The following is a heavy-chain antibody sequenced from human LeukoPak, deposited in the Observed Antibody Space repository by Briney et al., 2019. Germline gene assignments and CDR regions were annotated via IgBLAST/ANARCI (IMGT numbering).Heavy chain of an antibody. V-gene: IGHV1-18*01. CDR1: GYTFTSYG. J-gene: IGHJ4*02. CDR3: ARSDGFSGYSSLGDS. D-gene: IGHD3-22*01. CDR2: ISAYNGNT. Sequence: ASVKVSCKASGYTFTSYGISWVRQAPGQGLEWMGWISAYNGNTNYAQKLQGRVTMTTDTSTSTAYMELSRLRSDDTAVYYCARSDGFSGYSSLGDSWGQGTLVTVSS.